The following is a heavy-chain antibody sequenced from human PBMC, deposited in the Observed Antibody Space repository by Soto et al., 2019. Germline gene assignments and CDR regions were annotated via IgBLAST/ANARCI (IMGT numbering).Heavy chain of an antibody. CDR2: IYYSGST. CDR3: ASGADYYDSSGYYWFDP. J-gene: IGHJ5*02. Sequence: PSETLSLTCTVSGGSISSSSYYWGWIRQPPGKGLEWIGSIYYSGSTYYNPSLKSRVTISVDKSKNQFSLKLSSVTAADTAVYYCASGADYYDSSGYYWFDPWGQGTLVTVSS. D-gene: IGHD3-22*01. V-gene: IGHV4-39*07. CDR1: GGSISSSSYY.